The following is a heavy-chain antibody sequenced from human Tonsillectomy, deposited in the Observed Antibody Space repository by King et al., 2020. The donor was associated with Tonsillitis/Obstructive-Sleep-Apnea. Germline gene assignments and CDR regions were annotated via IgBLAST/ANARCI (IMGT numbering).Heavy chain of an antibody. J-gene: IGHJ3*02. Sequence: QLQESGPGLVKPSETLSLTCTVSGGSINSFYWSWIRQPPGKGLEWLGYIYYSGSTKYNPSLKSRVTISVDTSKNQFSLELSSVTAADTAVYSCAREGLDAFDIWGQGTMVTVSS. CDR1: GGSINSFY. CDR3: AREGLDAFDI. CDR2: IYYSGST. V-gene: IGHV4-59*01.